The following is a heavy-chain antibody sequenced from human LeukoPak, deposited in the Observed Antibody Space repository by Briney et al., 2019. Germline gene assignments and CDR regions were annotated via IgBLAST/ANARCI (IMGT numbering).Heavy chain of an antibody. V-gene: IGHV1-18*01. J-gene: IGHJ1*01. Sequence: GASVKVSCKASGYTFTSYGISWVRQASGQGLEWMGWISAYNGNTNYAQKLQGRVAMTTDTSTSTAYMELRSLRSDDTAVYYCARVPKILNIAAAEHWGQGTLVTVSS. CDR3: ARVPKILNIAAAEH. CDR1: GYTFTSYG. D-gene: IGHD6-13*01. CDR2: ISAYNGNT.